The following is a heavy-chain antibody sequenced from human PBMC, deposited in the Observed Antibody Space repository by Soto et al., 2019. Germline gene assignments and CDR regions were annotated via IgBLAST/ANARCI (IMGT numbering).Heavy chain of an antibody. CDR2: IYYSGST. V-gene: IGHV4-39*01. Sequence: SDTLSLTCTVSGGSISISSYYWGWIRQPPGKGLEWIGSIYYSGSTYYNPSLKSRVTISVDTSKNQFSLKLSSVTAADTAVYYCARSVVAATRWFDPWGQGTLVTVSS. D-gene: IGHD2-15*01. CDR1: GGSISISSYY. J-gene: IGHJ5*02. CDR3: ARSVVAATRWFDP.